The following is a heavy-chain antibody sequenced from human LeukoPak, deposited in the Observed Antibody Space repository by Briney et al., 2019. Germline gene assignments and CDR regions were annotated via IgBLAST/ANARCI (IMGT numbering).Heavy chain of an antibody. Sequence: ASVKVSCKASGYTFTIYYIHWVRQAPGQGLEWMGIINPSGGSTSYAQKFQGRVTMTRDTSTSTVYMELSSLRSEDTAVYYCARGPYSSSWYPPRDYWGQGTLVTVSS. V-gene: IGHV1-46*01. CDR3: ARGPYSSSWYPPRDY. CDR2: INPSGGST. D-gene: IGHD6-13*01. CDR1: GYTFTIYY. J-gene: IGHJ4*02.